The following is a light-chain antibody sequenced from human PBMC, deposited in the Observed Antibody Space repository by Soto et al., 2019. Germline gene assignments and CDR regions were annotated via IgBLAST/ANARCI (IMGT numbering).Light chain of an antibody. Sequence: DIQMTQSPSTLSGSVGDRVTITCRASQTISSWLAWYQQKPGKAPKLLIYKASTLKSGVPSRFSGSGSGTDFTLTISSLQPEDFATYYCQQSYSTPTTVGQGTRLEIK. CDR2: KAS. V-gene: IGKV1-5*03. J-gene: IGKJ5*01. CDR3: QQSYSTPTT. CDR1: QTISSW.